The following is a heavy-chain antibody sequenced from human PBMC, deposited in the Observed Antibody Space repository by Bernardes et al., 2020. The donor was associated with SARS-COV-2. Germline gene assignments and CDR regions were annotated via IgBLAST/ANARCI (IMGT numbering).Heavy chain of an antibody. D-gene: IGHD6-13*01. J-gene: IGHJ4*02. Sequence: GGSLRLSCAASGFTFSSYVMSWVRQAPGKGLEWVSSISGSGGNTHHADSVKGRFTISRDNSKNTLYLQMSNLSAEDTAVYYCAKDRIGYSSSWHDSWGQGTLVTVSS. CDR2: ISGSGGNT. CDR3: AKDRIGYSSSWHDS. CDR1: GFTFSSYV. V-gene: IGHV3-23*01.